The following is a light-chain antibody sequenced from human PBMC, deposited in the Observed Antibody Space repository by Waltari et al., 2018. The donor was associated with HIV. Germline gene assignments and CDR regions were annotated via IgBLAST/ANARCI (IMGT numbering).Light chain of an antibody. CDR3: HQYDNLPPT. CDR1: QDISNH. J-gene: IGKJ3*01. Sequence: DIQMTQYPSSLSASVGDRVTITCQASQDISNHLNWYQQKPGKAPKFLIYDVSNLEIGVPSRFSGSGSGTDFTFTISSLQPEDIATYYCHQYDNLPPTFGPGTKVDIK. CDR2: DVS. V-gene: IGKV1-33*01.